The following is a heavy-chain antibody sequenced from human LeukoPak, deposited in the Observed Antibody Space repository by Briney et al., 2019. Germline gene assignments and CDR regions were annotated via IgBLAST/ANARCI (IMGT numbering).Heavy chain of an antibody. J-gene: IGHJ6*03. CDR2: INPNSGGT. CDR1: GYTFTGYY. Sequence: ASVKVSCKASGYTFTGYYMHWVRQAPGQGLEWMGWINPNSGGTNYAQKFQGRVTMTRDTSISTAYMELSRLRSEDTAVYYCARAYSSSWYSSYYYYYYMDVWGKGTTVTISS. V-gene: IGHV1-2*02. CDR3: ARAYSSSWYSSYYYYYYMDV. D-gene: IGHD6-13*01.